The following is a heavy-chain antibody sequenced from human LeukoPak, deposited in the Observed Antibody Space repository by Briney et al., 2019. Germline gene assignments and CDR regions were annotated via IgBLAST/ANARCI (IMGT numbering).Heavy chain of an antibody. J-gene: IGHJ4*02. D-gene: IGHD3-22*01. Sequence: GGSLRLSCTASGFTFSKSSLVRQAPGKGLEWVATIKQDGSEKYYVDSVKGRFTFSRDNAKNSLYLQMNSLRAEDTAVYYCARVGSGYCDYWGQGTLVTVSS. CDR3: ARVGSGYCDY. V-gene: IGHV3-7*01. CDR2: IKQDGSEK. CDR1: GFTFSKSS.